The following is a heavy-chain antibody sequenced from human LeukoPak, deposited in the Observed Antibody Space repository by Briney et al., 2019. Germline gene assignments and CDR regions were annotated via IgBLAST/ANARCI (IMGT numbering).Heavy chain of an antibody. CDR3: ARGRRSYASNWFDP. CDR2: ISSPGTII. CDR1: GFTFSSYE. D-gene: IGHD1-26*01. J-gene: IGHJ5*02. Sequence: PGGSLRLSCPASGFTFSSYEMNWVRQAPGKGLEWVSYISSPGTIIYYADSVKGRFTISRDNAKNSLYLQMNSLRAEDTAVYYCARGRRSYASNWFDPWGQGTLVTVSS. V-gene: IGHV3-48*03.